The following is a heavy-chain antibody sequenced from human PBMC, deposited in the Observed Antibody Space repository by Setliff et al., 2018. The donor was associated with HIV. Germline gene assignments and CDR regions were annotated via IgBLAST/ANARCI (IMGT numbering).Heavy chain of an antibody. CDR3: GSLGYCSRTSCSY. Sequence: SETLSLTCAVSGYSITSVYYWGWIRQPPGKGLEWIGSIYHNGSTYYNPSLKSRGTMSVDTSKNQFSLKLSSVTAADTAVYYCGSLGYCSRTSCSYWGQGNLVTVSS. J-gene: IGHJ4*02. CDR2: IYHNGST. D-gene: IGHD2-2*01. CDR1: GYSITSVYY. V-gene: IGHV4-38-2*01.